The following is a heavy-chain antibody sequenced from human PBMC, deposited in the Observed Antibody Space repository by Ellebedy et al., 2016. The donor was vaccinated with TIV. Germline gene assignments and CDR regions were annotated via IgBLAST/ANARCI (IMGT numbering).Heavy chain of an antibody. CDR2: MNPSTTGT. Sequence: ASVKVSXXASGYTFTNAYIHWVRQAPGQGLEWMGIMNPSTTGTTYAQKFQGRVIMTRDTSINTAYMEMSSLGSEDTAVYYCARAKGYCSGGNCYYYGLDFWGQGTTVTVSS. D-gene: IGHD2-15*01. V-gene: IGHV1-46*01. CDR1: GYTFTNAY. CDR3: ARAKGYCSGGNCYYYGLDF. J-gene: IGHJ6*02.